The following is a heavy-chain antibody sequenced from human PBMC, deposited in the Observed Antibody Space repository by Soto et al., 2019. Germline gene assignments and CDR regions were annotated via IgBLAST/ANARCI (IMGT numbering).Heavy chain of an antibody. V-gene: IGHV3-30-3*01. CDR3: ARDPIVVVPAAMFSNWFDP. Sequence: GASLRLSCAASGFTFSSYAMHWVRQAPGKGLEWVAVISYDGSNKYYADSVKGRFTISRDNSKNTLYLQMNSLRAEDTAVYYCARDPIVVVPAAMFSNWFDPWGQGTLVTVSS. D-gene: IGHD2-2*01. CDR2: ISYDGSNK. CDR1: GFTFSSYA. J-gene: IGHJ5*02.